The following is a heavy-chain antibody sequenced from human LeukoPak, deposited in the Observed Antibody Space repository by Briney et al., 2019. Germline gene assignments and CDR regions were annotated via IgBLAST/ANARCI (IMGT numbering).Heavy chain of an antibody. D-gene: IGHD1-26*01. Sequence: GGSLRLSCAASGFTFSNYSINWVRQAPGKGLEWISYISSTSSTIYYAGSVKGRFTISRDNAKNSLYLQMNSLRVEDTAVYYCARGGGNYYWYFDLWGRGTLVTVSS. CDR2: ISSTSSTI. CDR3: ARGGGNYYWYFDL. J-gene: IGHJ2*01. CDR1: GFTFSNYS. V-gene: IGHV3-48*04.